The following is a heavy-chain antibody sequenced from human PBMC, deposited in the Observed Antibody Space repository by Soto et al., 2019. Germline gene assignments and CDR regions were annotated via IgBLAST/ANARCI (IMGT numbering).Heavy chain of an antibody. D-gene: IGHD1-26*01. CDR3: ARNPKWELLLYFDY. CDR1: GFTFSSYA. Sequence: GGSLRLSCAASGFTFSSYAMHWVRQAPGKGLEWVAVISYDGSNKYYADSVKGRFTISRDNSKNTLYLQMNSLRAEDTAVYYCARNPKWELLLYFDYWGQGTLVTVS. V-gene: IGHV3-30-3*01. CDR2: ISYDGSNK. J-gene: IGHJ4*02.